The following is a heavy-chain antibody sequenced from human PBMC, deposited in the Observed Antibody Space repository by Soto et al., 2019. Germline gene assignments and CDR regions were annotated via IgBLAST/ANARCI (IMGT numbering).Heavy chain of an antibody. CDR2: ISYDSDTI. CDR1: GFTFGTYS. V-gene: IGHV3-48*02. D-gene: IGHD3-3*01. J-gene: IGHJ6*02. CDR3: ARLYYDYV. Sequence: PGGSLRLSCAVSGFTFGTYSMNWVRQAAGKGLEWIAYISYDSDTIQYADSVKGRFTISRDNAKNSLYLQMNSLRDEDTAVYYWARLYYDYVRGQGTTVTVSS.